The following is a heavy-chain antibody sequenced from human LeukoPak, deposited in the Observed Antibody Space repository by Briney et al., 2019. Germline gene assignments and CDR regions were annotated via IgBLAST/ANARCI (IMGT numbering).Heavy chain of an antibody. Sequence: SETLSLTSAVDAGSFSGYYWSWIRQPAGKGLEWIGRIYTSGSTNYNPSLKSRATTSVDTSKNQYALKLSSVTASDTAVYYCAREHYGDDSFDYWGQGTLVTVSS. V-gene: IGHV4-4*07. D-gene: IGHD4-17*01. J-gene: IGHJ4*02. CDR3: AREHYGDDSFDY. CDR2: IYTSGST. CDR1: AGSFSGYY.